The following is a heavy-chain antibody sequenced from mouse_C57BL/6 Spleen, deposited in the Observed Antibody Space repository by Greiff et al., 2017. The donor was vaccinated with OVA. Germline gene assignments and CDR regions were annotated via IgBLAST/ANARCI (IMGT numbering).Heavy chain of an antibody. D-gene: IGHD2-4*01. CDR3: ARGGYDYDGYFDY. CDR2: ISYSGST. J-gene: IGHJ2*01. CDR1: GYSITSGYD. V-gene: IGHV3-1*01. Sequence: EVQLQQSGPGMVKPSQSLSLTCTVTGYSITSGYDWHWIRHFPGNKLEWMGYISYSGSTNYNPSLKSRISITHDTSKNHFFLKLNSVTTEDTATYYCARGGYDYDGYFDYWGQGTTLTVSS.